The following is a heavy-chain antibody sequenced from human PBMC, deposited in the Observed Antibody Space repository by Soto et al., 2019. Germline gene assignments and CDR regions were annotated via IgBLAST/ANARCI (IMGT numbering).Heavy chain of an antibody. CDR1: GYTFTSYG. D-gene: IGHD3-10*01. CDR3: AREKNLLWFGELPAE. Sequence: ASVKVSCKASGYTFTSYGISWVRQAPGQGLEWMGWISAYNGNTNYAQKLQGRVTMTTDTSTSTAYMELRSLRSDDTAVYYCAREKNLLWFGELPAEWGQGTLVTVSS. CDR2: ISAYNGNT. J-gene: IGHJ4*02. V-gene: IGHV1-18*01.